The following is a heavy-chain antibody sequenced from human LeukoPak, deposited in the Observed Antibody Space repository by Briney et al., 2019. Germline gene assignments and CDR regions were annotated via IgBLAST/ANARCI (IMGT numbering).Heavy chain of an antibody. CDR1: GFTFRTYS. CDR2: IGGSGAFI. CDR3: ARFLATWDYYYMDV. Sequence: PGGSLRLSCVASGFTFRTYSMNWVRQAPGKGLEWVSSIGGSGAFIYYADSVKGRFTISRDNAKNSLYLQLNSLRAEDTAVYYCARFLATWDYYYMDVWGTGTTVTVSS. J-gene: IGHJ6*03. D-gene: IGHD3-3*02. V-gene: IGHV3-48*01.